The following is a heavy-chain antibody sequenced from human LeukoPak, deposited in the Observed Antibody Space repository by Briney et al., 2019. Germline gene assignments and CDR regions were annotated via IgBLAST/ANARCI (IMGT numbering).Heavy chain of an antibody. J-gene: IGHJ6*03. Sequence: PSETLSLTCAVSGGSISSSNWWSWVRQPPGKGLEWIGEIYHNGSTNYNPSLKSRVTISVDKSKNQFSLKLTSVTAADTGVYYCARVGYCSGTCYSEDYYFYMDVWGKGTTVTVSS. D-gene: IGHD2-2*01. V-gene: IGHV4-4*02. CDR3: ARVGYCSGTCYSEDYYFYMDV. CDR2: IYHNGST. CDR1: GGSISSSNW.